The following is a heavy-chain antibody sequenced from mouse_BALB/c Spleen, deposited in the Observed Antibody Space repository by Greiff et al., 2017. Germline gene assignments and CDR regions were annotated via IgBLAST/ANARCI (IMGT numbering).Heavy chain of an antibody. J-gene: IGHJ3*01. CDR3: ARDGLWVTTAPGFAY. Sequence: DVHLVESGGGLVQPGGSRKLSCAASGFTFSSFGMHWVRQAPEKGLEWVAYISSGSSTIYYADTVKGRFTISRDNPKNTLFLQMTSLRSEDTAMYYCARDGLWVTTAPGFAYWGQGTLVTVSA. CDR1: GFTFSSFG. V-gene: IGHV5-17*02. D-gene: IGHD1-2*01. CDR2: ISSGSSTI.